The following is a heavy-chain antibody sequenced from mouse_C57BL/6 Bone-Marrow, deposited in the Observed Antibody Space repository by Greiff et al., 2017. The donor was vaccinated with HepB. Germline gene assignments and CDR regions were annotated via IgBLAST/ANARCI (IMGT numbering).Heavy chain of an antibody. J-gene: IGHJ4*01. CDR3: ARHPSDYYGSSSYAMDY. D-gene: IGHD1-1*01. V-gene: IGHV5-12*01. Sequence: EVKLMESGGGLVQPGGSLKLSCAASGFTFSDYYMYWVRQTPEKRLEWVAYISNGGGSTYYPDTVKGRFTISRDNAKNTLYLQMSRLKSEDTAMYYCARHPSDYYGSSSYAMDYWGQGTSVTVSS. CDR2: ISNGGGST. CDR1: GFTFSDYY.